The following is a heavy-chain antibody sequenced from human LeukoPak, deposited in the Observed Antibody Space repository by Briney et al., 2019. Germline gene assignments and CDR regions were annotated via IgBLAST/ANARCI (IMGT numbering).Heavy chain of an antibody. V-gene: IGHV1-69*04. CDR1: GGTFSSYA. CDR3: ARETGYYDSSGLDL. CDR2: IIPIFGIA. D-gene: IGHD3-22*01. Sequence: AASVKVSCKASGGTFSSYAISWVRQAPGQGLEWMGRIIPIFGIANHAQKFQGRVTITADKSTSTAYMELSSLRSEDTAVYYCARETGYYDSSGLDLWGRGTLVTVSS. J-gene: IGHJ2*01.